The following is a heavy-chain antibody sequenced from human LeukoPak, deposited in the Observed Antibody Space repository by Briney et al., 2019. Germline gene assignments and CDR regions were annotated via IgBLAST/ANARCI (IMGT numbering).Heavy chain of an antibody. CDR2: IYYSGST. V-gene: IGHV4-39*01. D-gene: IGHD3-9*01. Sequence: PSETLSLTCTVSGGSISSSCYYWGWLRQPPGTELEGIGSIYYSGSTYYHPSLKTRVTISVDTSKNQFSLKLSSVTAAGTAVYYCARQGRPHFDWLLRAFGPWGQGTLVTVSS. CDR1: GGSISSSCYY. J-gene: IGHJ5*02. CDR3: ARQGRPHFDWLLRAFGP.